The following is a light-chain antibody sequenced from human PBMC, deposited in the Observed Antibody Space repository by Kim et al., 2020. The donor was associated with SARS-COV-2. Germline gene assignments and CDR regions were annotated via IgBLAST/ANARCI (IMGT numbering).Light chain of an antibody. CDR3: QQYDDWPPWT. CDR1: QSVSSK. Sequence: EILMTQSPATLSVSPGETATLSCRASQSVSSKVAWYQQKPGQAPRLLIYDASTRATGIPARFSGSGSGTDFTLTISSLQSEDLAVYHCQQYDDWPPWTFGQGTKVDIK. V-gene: IGKV3-15*01. CDR2: DAS. J-gene: IGKJ1*01.